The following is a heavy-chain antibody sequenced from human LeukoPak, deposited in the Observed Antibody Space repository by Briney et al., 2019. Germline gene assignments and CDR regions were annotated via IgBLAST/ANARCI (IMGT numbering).Heavy chain of an antibody. D-gene: IGHD3/OR15-3a*01. J-gene: IGHJ5*02. CDR3: ARSIFRLAFCSSSTCRRGNWFDT. V-gene: IGHV4-34*01. CDR1: GVFGSPSDSY. Sequence: SETLSLTCDVNGVFGSPSDSYWSWIRQSPGKGLEWIGEINQSGTTNYNPSLKSRVTMLVDPSKNQFSLKLRSVTAADRAVYFCARSIFRLAFCSSSTCRRGNWFDTWGQGTLVTVSS. CDR2: INQSGTT.